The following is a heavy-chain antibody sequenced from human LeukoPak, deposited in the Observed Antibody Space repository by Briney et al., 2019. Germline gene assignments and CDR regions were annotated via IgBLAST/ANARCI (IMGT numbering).Heavy chain of an antibody. CDR3: ARGAAGTPENYGMDV. D-gene: IGHD6-13*01. Sequence: TGGSLRLSCAASGFTFSSYSMNWVRQAPGKGLEWVSYISSSSSTIYYADSVKGRFTISRDNAKNSLYLQMNSLRAEDTAVYYCARGAAGTPENYGMDVWGQGTTVTVSS. CDR2: ISSSSSTI. CDR1: GFTFSSYS. V-gene: IGHV3-48*01. J-gene: IGHJ6*02.